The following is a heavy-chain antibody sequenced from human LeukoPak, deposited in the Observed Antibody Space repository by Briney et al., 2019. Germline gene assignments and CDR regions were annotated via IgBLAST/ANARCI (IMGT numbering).Heavy chain of an antibody. J-gene: IGHJ2*01. D-gene: IGHD3/OR15-3a*01. Sequence: PGGSLRLSCAASGVTFSSHSMHWVRQAPGKGLVWVSGISNDGTSTTYADSVKGRFTIFRDNSKNTMYLQMNSLRVGDTAVYYCAKIGVIGHWYYDLWGRGTLVTVSS. CDR3: AKIGVIGHWYYDL. CDR2: ISNDGTST. CDR1: GVTFSSHS. V-gene: IGHV3-74*01.